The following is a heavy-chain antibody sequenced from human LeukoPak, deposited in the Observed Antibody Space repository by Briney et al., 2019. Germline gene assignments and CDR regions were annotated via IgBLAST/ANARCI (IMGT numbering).Heavy chain of an antibody. D-gene: IGHD3-10*01. CDR1: GGSISSGSYY. Sequence: PSETLSLTCIASGGSISSGSYYWGWIRQPPGKGLEWIGSIYYGGSTFYNPSLRSRITISLDTSRNQFSLKLTSVTAADTAVYYCARHYGPWGQGTLVTVSS. CDR3: ARHYGP. CDR2: IYYGGST. V-gene: IGHV4-39*01. J-gene: IGHJ4*02.